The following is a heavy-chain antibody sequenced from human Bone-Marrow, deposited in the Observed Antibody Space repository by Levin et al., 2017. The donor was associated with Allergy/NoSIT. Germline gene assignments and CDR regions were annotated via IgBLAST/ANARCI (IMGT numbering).Heavy chain of an antibody. V-gene: IGHV1-18*01. Sequence: GESLKISCKASGYTFTSFGISWVRQAPGQGLEWMGWNAASNDNTDYARQFEDRLTLNSDASTSTAYMELRSLRPDDTAVYYCARYTSGWPSYFGLDVWGQGTTVTVSS. CDR3: ARYTSGWPSYFGLDV. J-gene: IGHJ6*02. CDR1: GYTFTSFG. D-gene: IGHD6-19*01. CDR2: NAASNDNT.